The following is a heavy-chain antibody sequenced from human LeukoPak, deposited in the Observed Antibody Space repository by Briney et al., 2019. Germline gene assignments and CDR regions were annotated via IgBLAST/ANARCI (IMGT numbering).Heavy chain of an antibody. CDR1: GFTFSSYA. Sequence: PGGSLRPSCAASGFTFSSYAMHWVRQAPGKGLEWVAVISYDGSNKYYADSVKGRFTISRDNSKNTLYLQMNSLRAEDTAVYYCAREGSIAVAGTFDYWGQGTLVTVSS. CDR3: AREGSIAVAGTFDY. V-gene: IGHV3-30*04. D-gene: IGHD6-19*01. CDR2: ISYDGSNK. J-gene: IGHJ4*02.